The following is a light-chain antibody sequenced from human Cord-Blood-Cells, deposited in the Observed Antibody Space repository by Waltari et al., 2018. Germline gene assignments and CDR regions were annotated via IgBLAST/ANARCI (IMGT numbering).Light chain of an antibody. J-gene: IGKJ3*01. CDR3: QQYNSYSKT. CDR1: QRISSW. V-gene: IGKV1-5*01. CDR2: DVS. Sequence: DIQMNQSPSTLSASVGDRDTITCRASQRISSWLAWYQQKPGNAPKLLIYDVSSLESGVPSRFSGSGSGTEFTLTISSLQPDDFATYYCQQYNSYSKTFGPGTKVDIK.